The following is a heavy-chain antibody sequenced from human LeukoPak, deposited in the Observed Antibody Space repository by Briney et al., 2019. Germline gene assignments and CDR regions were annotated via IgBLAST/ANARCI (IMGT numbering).Heavy chain of an antibody. D-gene: IGHD5-12*01. Sequence: ASETLSLTCTVSGGSISSYFWSWIRQPPGKGLEWIGYVYHSGSTNYNPSLKSRVTISVDTSKNQFSLQLNSVTPEDTAVYFCVRLVGGDIDYWGQGTLVTVSS. V-gene: IGHV4-59*12. CDR1: GGSISSYF. J-gene: IGHJ4*02. CDR2: VYHSGST. CDR3: VRLVGGDIDY.